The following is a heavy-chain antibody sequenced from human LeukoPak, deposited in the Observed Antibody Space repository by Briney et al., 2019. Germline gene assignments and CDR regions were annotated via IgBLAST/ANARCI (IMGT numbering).Heavy chain of an antibody. CDR3: ARVKYSGYDWGNFDY. Sequence: GGSLRLSCAASGFTFSSYAMHWVRQAPGKGLEWVAVISYDGSNKYYADSVKGRFTISRDNSKNTLYLQMNSLRAEDTAVYCCARVKYSGYDWGNFDYWGQGTLVTVSS. D-gene: IGHD5-12*01. V-gene: IGHV3-30-3*01. J-gene: IGHJ4*02. CDR1: GFTFSSYA. CDR2: ISYDGSNK.